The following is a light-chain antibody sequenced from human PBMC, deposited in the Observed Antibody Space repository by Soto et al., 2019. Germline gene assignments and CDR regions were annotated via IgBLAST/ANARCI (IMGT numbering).Light chain of an antibody. V-gene: IGLV2-14*01. CDR3: TSHTTSTTLPVV. CDR2: EVS. Sequence: QSALTQPASVSGSPGQSITLSCTGTSSDVGAYDYVSWYQQHPGRAPKLIIFEVSNRPSGVSNRISGSKSANTASLTISGLQAEDEAHYYCTSHTTSTTLPVVFGGGTKLTVL. CDR1: SSDVGAYDY. J-gene: IGLJ2*01.